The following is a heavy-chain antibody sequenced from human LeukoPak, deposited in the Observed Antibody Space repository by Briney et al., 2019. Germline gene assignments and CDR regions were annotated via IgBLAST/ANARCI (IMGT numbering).Heavy chain of an antibody. CDR2: INPNSGDT. D-gene: IGHD5-12*01. CDR1: GYILTDYY. V-gene: IGHV1-2*02. J-gene: IGHJ4*02. CDR3: ARERGRGYDE. Sequence: GASVKVSCKASGYILTDYYMHWVRQAPGQGLEWMGWINPNSGDTNYAQKLQGRVTMTTDTATSTAYMDLRSLRSDDTAVYFCARERGRGYDEWGQGTLVTVSS.